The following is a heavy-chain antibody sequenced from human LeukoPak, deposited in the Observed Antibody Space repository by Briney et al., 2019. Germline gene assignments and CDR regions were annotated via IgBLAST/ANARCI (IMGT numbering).Heavy chain of an antibody. CDR3: ASTPHSSSFYLDAFDI. D-gene: IGHD6-13*01. CDR2: FYSGGST. Sequence: GGSLRLSCAASGFTVSSNYMSWVRQAPGKGLEWVSVFYSGGSTYYADSVKGRFTISRDNSKNTLYLQMNSLRAEDTAVYYCASTPHSSSFYLDAFDIWGQGTMVTVSS. CDR1: GFTVSSNY. J-gene: IGHJ3*02. V-gene: IGHV3-53*01.